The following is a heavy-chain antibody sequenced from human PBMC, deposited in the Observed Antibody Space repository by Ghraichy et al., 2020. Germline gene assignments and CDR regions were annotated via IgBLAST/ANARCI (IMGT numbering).Heavy chain of an antibody. V-gene: IGHV3-21*01. Sequence: GGSLRLSCAASGFTFSSYSMNWVRQAPGKGLEWVSSISSSSSYIYYADSVKGRFTISRDNAKNSLYLQMNSLRAEDTAVYYCASSSPRSPDAFDIWGQGTMVTVSS. CDR2: ISSSSSYI. CDR1: GFTFSSYS. CDR3: ASSSPRSPDAFDI. J-gene: IGHJ3*02.